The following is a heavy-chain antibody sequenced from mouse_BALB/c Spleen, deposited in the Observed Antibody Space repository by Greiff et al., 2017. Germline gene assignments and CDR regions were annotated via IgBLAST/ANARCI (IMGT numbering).Heavy chain of an antibody. CDR2: IWTGGGT. Sequence: QVQLKESGPGLVAPSQSLSITCTVSGFSLTSYDISWIRQPPGKGLEWLGVIWTGGGTNYNSAFMSRLSISKDNSKSQVFLKMNSLQTDDTAIYYCVRDYYGYYFDYWGQGTTLTVSS. D-gene: IGHD1-2*01. V-gene: IGHV2-9-2*01. CDR1: GFSLTSYD. CDR3: VRDYYGYYFDY. J-gene: IGHJ2*01.